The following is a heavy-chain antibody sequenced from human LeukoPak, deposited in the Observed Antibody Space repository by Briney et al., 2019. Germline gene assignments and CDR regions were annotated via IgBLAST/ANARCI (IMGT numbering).Heavy chain of an antibody. CDR2: ISASGGST. CDR1: GFTFSNNA. CDR3: ATRVGLTRYWYFDL. J-gene: IGHJ2*01. V-gene: IGHV3-23*01. Sequence: GGSLRLSCAASGFTFSNNAMSWVRQAPGKGLEWVSSISASGGSTSYADSVKGRFTFSRDNSKNTLHLQMNSLRVEDTAVYYCATRVGLTRYWYFDLWGRGTLVTVSS.